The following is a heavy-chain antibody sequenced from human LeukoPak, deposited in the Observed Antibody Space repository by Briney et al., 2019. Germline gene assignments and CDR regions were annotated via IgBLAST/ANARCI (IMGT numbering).Heavy chain of an antibody. CDR1: GFTFDDYA. D-gene: IGHD2-2*01. J-gene: IGHJ4*02. CDR2: ISWNSGSI. Sequence: PGGSLRLSCAASGFTFDDYAMHWVRQAPGKGLEWVSGISWNSGSIDCADSVKGRITISGDNAKKSLYLQMNSLRAEDTAVYYCANIYCTSSTCHFDYWGQGTLVTVSS. V-gene: IGHV3-9*01. CDR3: ANIYCTSSTCHFDY.